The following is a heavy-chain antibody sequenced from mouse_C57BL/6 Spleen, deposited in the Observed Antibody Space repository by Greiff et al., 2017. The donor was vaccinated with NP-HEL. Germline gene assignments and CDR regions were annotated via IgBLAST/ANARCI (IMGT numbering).Heavy chain of an antibody. D-gene: IGHD1-1*01. CDR1: GYAFTNYL. CDR3: ARKDYGSSYEAMDY. V-gene: IGHV1-54*01. J-gene: IGHJ4*01. CDR2: INPGSGGT. Sequence: VQLQQSGAELVRPGTSVKVSCKASGYAFTNYLIEWVKQRPGQGLEWIGVINPGSGGTNYNEKFKGKATLTADKSSSTAYMQLSSLTSEDSAVYFCARKDYGSSYEAMDYWGQGTSVTVSS.